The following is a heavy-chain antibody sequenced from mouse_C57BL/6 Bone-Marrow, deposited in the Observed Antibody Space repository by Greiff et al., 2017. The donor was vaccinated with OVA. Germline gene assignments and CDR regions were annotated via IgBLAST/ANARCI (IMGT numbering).Heavy chain of an antibody. J-gene: IGHJ2*01. Sequence: QVQLQQSGAELVRPGTSVKVSCKASGYAFTNYLIEWVKQRPGQGLEWIGVIKPGSGGTNYNEKFKGKATLTADKSSSTAYMQLSSLTSEDSAVYFCARSEYGNYLDYWGQGTTLTVSS. CDR2: IKPGSGGT. CDR3: ARSEYGNYLDY. V-gene: IGHV1-54*01. D-gene: IGHD2-10*02. CDR1: GYAFTNYL.